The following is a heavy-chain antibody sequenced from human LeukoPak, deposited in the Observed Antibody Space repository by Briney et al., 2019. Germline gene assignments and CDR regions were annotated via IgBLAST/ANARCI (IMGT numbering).Heavy chain of an antibody. Sequence: GASLSLSCVASEFTLSDHWMSWVRQDPGKGLVWVATISQDGSQKYYVDSVKGRFTLSRDNAKNSLYLEMISLRAEDTAFYYCVRGLSAISSWGQGTLVTVSS. D-gene: IGHD2-21*02. V-gene: IGHV3-7*01. CDR1: EFTLSDHW. CDR2: ISQDGSQK. CDR3: VRGLSAISS. J-gene: IGHJ5*02.